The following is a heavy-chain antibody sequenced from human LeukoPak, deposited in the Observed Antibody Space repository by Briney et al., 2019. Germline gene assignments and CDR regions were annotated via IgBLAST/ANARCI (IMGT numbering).Heavy chain of an antibody. CDR1: GYTFTGYC. J-gene: IGHJ3*02. D-gene: IGHD6-6*01. CDR3: ARDTNPSVDDAFDI. CDR2: INPNSGGT. Sequence: ASVKVSCKASGYTFTGYCMHWVRQAPGQGLEWMGWINPNSGGTNYAQKFQGRVTMTRDTSISTAYMDLSRLRSDDTAVYYRARDTNPSVDDAFDIWGQGTMVTVSS. V-gene: IGHV1-2*02.